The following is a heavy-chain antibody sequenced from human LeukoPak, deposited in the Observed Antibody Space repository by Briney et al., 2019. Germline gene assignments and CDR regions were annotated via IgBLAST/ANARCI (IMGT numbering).Heavy chain of an antibody. CDR2: IIPIFGTA. CDR1: GGTFSSYA. V-gene: IGHV1-69*15. Sequence: SVNVSCKGSGGTFSSYAISGVRQAPGQGREWMGRIIPIFGTANCAQKFQGRVTITADQSTSTAYMALSSLSPEDTAVYSCAREGALGDSSGYFHYFDYWGQGTLVTVSS. D-gene: IGHD3-22*01. J-gene: IGHJ4*02. CDR3: AREGALGDSSGYFHYFDY.